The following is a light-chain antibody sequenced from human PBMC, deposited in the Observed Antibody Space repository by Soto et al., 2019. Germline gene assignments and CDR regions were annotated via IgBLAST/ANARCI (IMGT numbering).Light chain of an antibody. CDR3: MQVLQTCIT. V-gene: IGKV2-28*01. J-gene: IGKJ5*01. CDR1: QSLLHSNGYNY. CDR2: LGS. Sequence: DIVMTQSPLSLPVTPGEPASISCRSSQSLLHSNGYNYLDWYLQRPGQSQQLLIYLGSYRASGVPDRVSGSGSGTDFTLKIIRVEAEDVGIYFSMQVLQTCITFGQGTRLEIK.